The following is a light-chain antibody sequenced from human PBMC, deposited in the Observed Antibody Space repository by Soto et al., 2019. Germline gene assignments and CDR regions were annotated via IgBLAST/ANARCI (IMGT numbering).Light chain of an antibody. V-gene: IGLV1-47*01. CDR1: SSNIGSNY. Sequence: QSVLTQPPSASRTPGQRVTISCSGSSSNIGSNYVYWYQQLPGTAPKLLIYRNNQRPSGVPDRFSGSKSGTSASLAISGLRSEDEADYYCAAWDDSLSGFYVFGTGTKV. J-gene: IGLJ1*01. CDR2: RNN. CDR3: AAWDDSLSGFYV.